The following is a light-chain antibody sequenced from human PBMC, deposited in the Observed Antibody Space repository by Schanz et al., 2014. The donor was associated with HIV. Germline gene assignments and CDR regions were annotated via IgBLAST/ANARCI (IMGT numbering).Light chain of an antibody. CDR3: QQYDSSSWT. J-gene: IGKJ1*01. Sequence: DIQMTQSPSSLSASVGDRVTITCRASQSISSYLNWYQQKPGKAPKLLIYAASSLQSGVPSRFSGSGSGTDFTLTISSLQPEDFATYYCQQYDSSSWTFGQGTKVEIK. CDR2: AAS. V-gene: IGKV1-39*01. CDR1: QSISSY.